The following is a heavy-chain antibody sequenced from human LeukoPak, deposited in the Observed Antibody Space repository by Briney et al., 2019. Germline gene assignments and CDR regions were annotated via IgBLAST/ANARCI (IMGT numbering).Heavy chain of an antibody. D-gene: IGHD4-17*01. Sequence: SETLSLTCTVSGGSISSYYWSWIRQPAGKGLEWIGRIYTSGSTNYNPSLKSRVTMSVDTSKNQFSLKLSSVTAADTAVYYCAREWEGTVTTGDWFDPRGQGTLVTVSS. J-gene: IGHJ5*02. V-gene: IGHV4-4*07. CDR3: AREWEGTVTTGDWFDP. CDR2: IYTSGST. CDR1: GGSISSYY.